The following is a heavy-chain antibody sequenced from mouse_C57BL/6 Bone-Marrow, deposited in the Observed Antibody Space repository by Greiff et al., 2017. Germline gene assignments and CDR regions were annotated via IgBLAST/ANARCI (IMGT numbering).Heavy chain of an antibody. Sequence: QVQLQQSGAELARPGASVKLSCTASGYTFTSYGISWVKQRPGQGLEWIGEIYPRSGNTYYNEKFKGKATLTADKSSSTAYMELRSLTSEDSAVYFCAYYGYFDVWGTGTTVTVSS. CDR1: GYTFTSYG. V-gene: IGHV1-81*01. J-gene: IGHJ1*03. CDR3: AYYGYFDV. CDR2: IYPRSGNT.